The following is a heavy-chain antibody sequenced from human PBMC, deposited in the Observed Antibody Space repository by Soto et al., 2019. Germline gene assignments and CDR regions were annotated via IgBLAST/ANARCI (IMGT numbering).Heavy chain of an antibody. CDR1: GGSFSGYY. Sequence: QVQLQQWGAGPLRPLETLSLTCGVSGGSFSGYYWAWIRQSPGKGLEWIGETNDRGSTNYNPSLKSRVSISVDRSKNHYSLNLRSVTAAGTAVYYGARESHDILTGPPWVWYFDLWGRGTLVSVSS. CDR2: TNDRGST. D-gene: IGHD3-9*01. J-gene: IGHJ2*01. V-gene: IGHV4-34*01. CDR3: ARESHDILTGPPWVWYFDL.